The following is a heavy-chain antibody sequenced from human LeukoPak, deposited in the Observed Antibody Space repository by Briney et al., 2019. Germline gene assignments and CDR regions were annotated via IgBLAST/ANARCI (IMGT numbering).Heavy chain of an antibody. V-gene: IGHV1-2*06. Sequence: ASVKVSCKASGYTFTGYYMHWVRQAPGQGLEWMGRINPNSGGTNYAQKLQGRVTMTTDTSTSTAYMELRSLRSDDTAVYYCARGKYYYDSSGYYRYYFDYWGQGTLVTVSS. CDR1: GYTFTGYY. CDR3: ARGKYYYDSSGYYRYYFDY. J-gene: IGHJ4*02. CDR2: INPNSGGT. D-gene: IGHD3-22*01.